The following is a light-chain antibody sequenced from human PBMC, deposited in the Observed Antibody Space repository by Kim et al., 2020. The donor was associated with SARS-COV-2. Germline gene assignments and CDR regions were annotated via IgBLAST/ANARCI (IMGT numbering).Light chain of an antibody. CDR1: QDIGNY. CDR3: QKYNSVPIT. CDR2: AAS. V-gene: IGKV1-27*01. Sequence: ASVGSEVTITCRASQDIGNYLAWYQQRPGKPPNLLIFAASTLQSGVPSRFSGIRSGTDFTLIISSLQPEDVATYFCQKYNSVPITFGQGTRLEIK. J-gene: IGKJ5*01.